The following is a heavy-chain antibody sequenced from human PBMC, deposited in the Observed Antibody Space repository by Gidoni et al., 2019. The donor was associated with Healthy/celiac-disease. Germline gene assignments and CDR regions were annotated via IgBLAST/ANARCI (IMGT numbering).Heavy chain of an antibody. J-gene: IGHJ6*02. V-gene: IGHV3-7*04. D-gene: IGHD2-15*01. CDR1: GFTFGRYW. Sequence: EVQLVASGGGLVQPAGSLRLSCAASGFTFGRYWMSWVRQAPGKGLEWVANIKKDGSEKYYVDSVKGRVTISRDNAKNALYLQMNSLRAEDTAVYYCARDGVAATYFYYYGMDVWGQGTTVTVSS. CDR2: IKKDGSEK. CDR3: ARDGVAATYFYYYGMDV.